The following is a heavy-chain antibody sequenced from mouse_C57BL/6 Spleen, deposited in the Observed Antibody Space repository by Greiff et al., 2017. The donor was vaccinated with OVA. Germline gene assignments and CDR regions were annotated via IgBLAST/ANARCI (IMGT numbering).Heavy chain of an antibody. J-gene: IGHJ3*01. CDR2: IYPGDGDT. Sequence: LVESGPELVKPGASVKISCKASGYAFSSSWMNWVKQRPGKGLEWIGRIYPGDGDTNYNGKFKGKATLTADKSSSTAYMQLSSLTSEDSAVYFCARTPYYGNSTWFAYWGQGTLVTVSA. V-gene: IGHV1-82*01. CDR1: GYAFSSSW. CDR3: ARTPYYGNSTWFAY. D-gene: IGHD2-10*01.